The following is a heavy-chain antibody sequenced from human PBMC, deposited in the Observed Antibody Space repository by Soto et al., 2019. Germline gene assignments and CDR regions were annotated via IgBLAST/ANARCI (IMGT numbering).Heavy chain of an antibody. J-gene: IGHJ3*02. CDR2: ISGSGGST. Sequence: GGSLRLSCAASGFTFSSYAMSWVRKAPGKGLEWVSAISGSGGSTYYADSVKGRFTISRDNSKNTLYLQMNSLRAEDTAVYYCAKGRRFGELTYAFDIWGQGTMVTVSS. CDR1: GFTFSSYA. CDR3: AKGRRFGELTYAFDI. V-gene: IGHV3-23*01. D-gene: IGHD3-10*01.